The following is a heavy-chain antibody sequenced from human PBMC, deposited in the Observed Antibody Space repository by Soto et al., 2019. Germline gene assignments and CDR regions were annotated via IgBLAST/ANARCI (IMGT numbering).Heavy chain of an antibody. J-gene: IGHJ5*02. CDR1: GYTFTSYD. D-gene: IGHD3-22*01. CDR3: ARGGDSSGYYENWFDP. V-gene: IGHV1-8*01. Sequence: ASVKVSRKASGYTFTSYDINWVRQATGQGLEWMGWMNPNSGNTGYAQKFQGRVTMTRNTSISTAYMELSSLRSEDTAVYYCARGGDSSGYYENWFDPWGQGTLVTVSS. CDR2: MNPNSGNT.